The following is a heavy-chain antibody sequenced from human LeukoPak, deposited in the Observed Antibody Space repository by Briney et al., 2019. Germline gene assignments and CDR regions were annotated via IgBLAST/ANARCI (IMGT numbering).Heavy chain of an antibody. J-gene: IGHJ4*02. V-gene: IGHV1-3*01. CDR2: INAGNGNT. Sequence: ASVKVSCKASGYTFTSYAMHWVRQAPGQRLEWMGWINAGNGNTKYSQKFQGRVTITRDTSASTAYMELSSLRTEDTAVYYCARAPSDYWGQGTLVTVSS. CDR3: ARAPSDY. CDR1: GYTFTSYA.